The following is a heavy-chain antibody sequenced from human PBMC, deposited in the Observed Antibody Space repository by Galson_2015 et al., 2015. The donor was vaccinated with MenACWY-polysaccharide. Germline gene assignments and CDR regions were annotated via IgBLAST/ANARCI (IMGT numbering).Heavy chain of an antibody. J-gene: IGHJ3*01. CDR2: IYPGDSET. CDR3: VRPLAEGSFDV. Sequence: QSGAEVKKPGESLKISCTASEYSFTNYWIGWVRQMPGKGLEWTGIIYPGDSETKYSPSFQGQVTISADKSINTAYLQWSSLKASDTAIYYCVRPLAEGSFDVWGQGTMVTVSS. V-gene: IGHV5-51*03. CDR1: EYSFTNYW.